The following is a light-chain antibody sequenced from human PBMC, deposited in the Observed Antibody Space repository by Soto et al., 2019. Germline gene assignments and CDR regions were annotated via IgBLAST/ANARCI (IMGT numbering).Light chain of an antibody. Sequence: DIQMTQSPSTLSASVGDRVTITCRASQSISSWLAWYQQKPGQAPKLLIYKASTLQSGVPSRFSGSGAETEFTLAISSLQPDDSETYYCQQYNDNWTFGQGTKVEIK. CDR3: QQYNDNWT. CDR1: QSISSW. V-gene: IGKV1-5*03. CDR2: KAS. J-gene: IGKJ1*01.